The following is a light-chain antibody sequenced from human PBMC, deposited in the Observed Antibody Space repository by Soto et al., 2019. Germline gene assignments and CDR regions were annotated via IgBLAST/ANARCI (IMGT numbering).Light chain of an antibody. CDR2: EVT. CDR1: SSDVGAYNY. CDR3: SSFASSSTLVL. J-gene: IGLJ2*01. V-gene: IGLV2-14*01. Sequence: HSVLTQPASVSGSPGQSITISCTGTSSDVGAYNYVSWYQQHPGKAPKLMIYEVTNRPSGVSNRFSGSKSGNTASLTISGLQAEDDADYYCSSFASSSTLVLFGGGTKLTVL.